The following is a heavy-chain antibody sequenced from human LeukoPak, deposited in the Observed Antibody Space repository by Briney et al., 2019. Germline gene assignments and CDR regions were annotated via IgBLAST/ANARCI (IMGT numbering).Heavy chain of an antibody. J-gene: IGHJ4*02. Sequence: SDTLSLTCTVSGGSISSYYWSWLRQPPGKGLEWIGYIYYSGSTNYNPSLKSRVTISVDTSKNQFSLKLSSVTAADTAVYYCARQYSSGWYPPNYFDYWGQGTLVTVSS. CDR1: GGSISSYY. CDR2: IYYSGST. D-gene: IGHD6-19*01. V-gene: IGHV4-59*08. CDR3: ARQYSSGWYPPNYFDY.